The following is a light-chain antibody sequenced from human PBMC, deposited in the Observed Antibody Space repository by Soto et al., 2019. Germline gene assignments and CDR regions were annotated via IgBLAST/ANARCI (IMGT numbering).Light chain of an antibody. CDR2: EVS. Sequence: QSVLTQPPSASGSPGQSVTISCTGNSSDDGGYNYVSWYQQHPGKATKLMIYEVSKRPSGVPDRFSGSKSGNTASLTVSGLQAEDEADYYCISYAGSNLLYVFGTGTKVTVL. J-gene: IGLJ1*01. CDR1: SSDDGGYNY. CDR3: ISYAGSNLLYV. V-gene: IGLV2-8*01.